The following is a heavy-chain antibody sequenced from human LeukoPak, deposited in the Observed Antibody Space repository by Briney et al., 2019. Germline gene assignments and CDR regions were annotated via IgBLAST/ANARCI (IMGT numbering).Heavy chain of an antibody. CDR1: GFTFSSYW. V-gene: IGHV3-7*01. CDR3: ARHKITMVLGVMDY. J-gene: IGHJ4*02. D-gene: IGHD3-10*01. CDR2: IKQDGSEK. Sequence: GGSLRLPCAASGFTFSSYWMSWVRQAPGKGLEWVANIKQDGSEKYYVDSVKGRFTISRDNAKNSLYLQMNGLRAEDTAVYYCARHKITMVLGVMDYWGQGTLVTVSS.